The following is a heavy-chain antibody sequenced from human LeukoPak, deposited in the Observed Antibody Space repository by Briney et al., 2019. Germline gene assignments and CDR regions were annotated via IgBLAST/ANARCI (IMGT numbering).Heavy chain of an antibody. J-gene: IGHJ4*02. CDR3: ARVLYYGDYYFDY. V-gene: IGHV4-59*04. CDR1: GFTFSSYA. D-gene: IGHD4-17*01. CDR2: LYYGGST. Sequence: GSLRLSCAASGFTFSSYAMSWVRQAPGKGLEWIGTLYYGGSTYYNASLKSRVTMSGDTSRNQFSLRLYSVNAADTAVYYCARVLYYGDYYFDYWGQGTLVTVSS.